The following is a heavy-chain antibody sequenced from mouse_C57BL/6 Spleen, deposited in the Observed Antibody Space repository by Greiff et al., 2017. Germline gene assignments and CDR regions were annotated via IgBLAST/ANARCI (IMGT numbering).Heavy chain of an antibody. D-gene: IGHD2-4*01. V-gene: IGHV1-42*01. CDR2: INPSTGGT. CDR1: GYSFTGYY. Sequence: VHVKQSGPELVKPGASVKISCKASGYSFTGYYMNWVKQSPEKSLEWIGEINPSTGGTTYNQKFKAKATLTVDKSSSTAYMQLKSLTSEDSAVYYGARPYDYDEGGYAMDYWGQGTSVTVSS. CDR3: ARPYDYDEGGYAMDY. J-gene: IGHJ4*01.